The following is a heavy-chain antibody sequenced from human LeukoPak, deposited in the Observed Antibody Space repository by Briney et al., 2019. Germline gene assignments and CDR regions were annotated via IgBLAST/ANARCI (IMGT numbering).Heavy chain of an antibody. CDR1: GGSFSGYY. CDR3: ARGPWYDFWSGPLYYYGMDV. J-gene: IGHJ6*02. V-gene: IGHV4-34*01. D-gene: IGHD3-3*01. CDR2: INHSGST. Sequence: PSETLSLTCAVYGGSFSGYYWSWIRQPPGKGLEWIGEINHSGSTNYNPSLKSRVTISVDTSKNQFSLKLSSVTAADTAVYYCARGPWYDFWSGPLYYYGMDVWGQGTTVTVSS.